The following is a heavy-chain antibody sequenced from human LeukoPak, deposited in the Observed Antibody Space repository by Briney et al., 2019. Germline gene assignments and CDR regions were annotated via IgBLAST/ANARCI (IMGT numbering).Heavy chain of an antibody. CDR3: VRDRGGEYSGDTLFDP. CDR1: GFTFSTYE. Sequence: GGSLRLSCAASGFTFSTYEMNWVRQAPGKGLELLSYIIGDGTTTQYAESVRDRFTISRDNDKNSLYLQMNSLRADDTAVYYCVRDRGGEYSGDTLFDPWGQGTLVTVSS. V-gene: IGHV3-48*03. J-gene: IGHJ5*02. D-gene: IGHD2/OR15-2a*01. CDR2: IIGDGTTT.